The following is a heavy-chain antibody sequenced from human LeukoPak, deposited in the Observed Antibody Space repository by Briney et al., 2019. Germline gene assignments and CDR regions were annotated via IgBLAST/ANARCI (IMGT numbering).Heavy chain of an antibody. J-gene: IGHJ5*02. V-gene: IGHV1-46*01. CDR2: INPSGSST. D-gene: IGHD3-16*02. CDR3: ARDNSVGDIAWWFDP. Sequence: ASVKVSCKASGYTLTSHYMHWVRQAPGQGLEWMGLINPSGSSTLYAQKFQGRVTMTRDMSTTTDYMELSSLRSEDTAVYYCARDNSVGDIAWWFDPWGQGTLVTVSS. CDR1: GYTLTSHY.